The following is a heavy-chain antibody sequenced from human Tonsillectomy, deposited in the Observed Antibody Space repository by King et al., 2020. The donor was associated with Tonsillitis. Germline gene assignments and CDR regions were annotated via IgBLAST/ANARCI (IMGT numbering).Heavy chain of an antibody. V-gene: IGHV3-21*01. CDR2: IRSSSSYI. D-gene: IGHD3-22*01. Sequence: VQLVESGGGLVKPGGSLRPSCAASGFTFSIYSMNWVRQAPGKGLEWVSSIRSSSSYIYYADSVKGRFTISRDNAKNSLYLQMNSLRAEDTAVYYCARVRYDSRGYYYVDYWGQGTLVTVSS. CDR1: GFTFSIYS. J-gene: IGHJ4*02. CDR3: ARVRYDSRGYYYVDY.